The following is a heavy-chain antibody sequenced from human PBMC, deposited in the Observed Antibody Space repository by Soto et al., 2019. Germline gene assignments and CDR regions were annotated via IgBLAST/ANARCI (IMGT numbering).Heavy chain of an antibody. CDR1: GFTFSSYG. J-gene: IGHJ4*02. Sequence: HPGGSLRLSCAASGFTFSSYGMHWVRQAPGKGLEWVAVISYDGSNKYYADSVKGRFTISRDNSKNTLYLQMNSLRDEDTAVYYCARVKYYDSSGYYYPTWIADYYFDYWGQGTLVTVSS. V-gene: IGHV3-30*03. D-gene: IGHD3-22*01. CDR3: ARVKYYDSSGYYYPTWIADYYFDY. CDR2: ISYDGSNK.